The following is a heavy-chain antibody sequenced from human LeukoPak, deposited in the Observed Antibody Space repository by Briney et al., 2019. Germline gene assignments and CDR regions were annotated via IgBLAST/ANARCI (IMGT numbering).Heavy chain of an antibody. Sequence: PSETLSLTCTVSGGSISSGGYYWSWIRQHPGTGLEWIGYIYYSGSTYYNPSLKSRVTISVDTSKNQFSLKLSSVTAADTAVYYCARDYGSGDGTDAFDIWGQGTMVTVSS. V-gene: IGHV4-31*03. CDR3: ARDYGSGDGTDAFDI. D-gene: IGHD3-10*01. CDR2: IYYSGST. CDR1: GGSISSGGYY. J-gene: IGHJ3*02.